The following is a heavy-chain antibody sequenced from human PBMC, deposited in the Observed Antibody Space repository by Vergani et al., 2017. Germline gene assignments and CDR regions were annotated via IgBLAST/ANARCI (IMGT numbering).Heavy chain of an antibody. CDR1: GGSFSGYF. D-gene: IGHD6-13*01. Sequence: QVPLQQWGAGLLKPSETLSLTCAVHGGSFSGYFWSWLRQPPGKGLEWIGEVNHSGSTIYNPSLKSRVTISVDTSKNQFSLKLSSVTAADTAVYYCARGKLVPYCYYYGMDVWGQGTTVTVSS. CDR3: ARGKLVPYCYYYGMDV. V-gene: IGHV4-34*01. J-gene: IGHJ6*02. CDR2: VNHSGST.